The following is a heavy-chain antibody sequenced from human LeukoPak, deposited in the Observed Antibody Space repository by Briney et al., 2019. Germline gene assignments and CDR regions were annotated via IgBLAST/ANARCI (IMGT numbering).Heavy chain of an antibody. CDR2: INHSGST. V-gene: IGHV4-34*01. J-gene: IGHJ5*02. CDR1: GGSFSGYY. D-gene: IGHD3-10*01. CDR3: ARDYFMLRGLHWYDP. Sequence: SETLSLTCAVYGGSFSGYYWSWIRQPPGKGLEWIGEINHSGSTNYNPSLKSRVTISVDTSKNQFSLKLSSVTAADTAVYYCARDYFMLRGLHWYDPWGRGTLVTVSS.